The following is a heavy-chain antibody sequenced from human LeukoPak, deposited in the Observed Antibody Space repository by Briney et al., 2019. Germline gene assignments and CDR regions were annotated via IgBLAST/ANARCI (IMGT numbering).Heavy chain of an antibody. CDR3: TRGGMGIQRLPFHY. CDR2: INPSGGST. V-gene: IGHV1-46*01. D-gene: IGHD5-18*01. J-gene: IGHJ4*02. Sequence: ASMNDSSMGTGYTFTDYYLHWVRQAPGQGLEWMGIINPSGGSTTYAQKFQGRVTMTRHMSTSTVYMEQSSLRSEDTAVYYCTRGGMGIQRLPFHYWGQGGMLSVCS. CDR1: GYTFTDYY.